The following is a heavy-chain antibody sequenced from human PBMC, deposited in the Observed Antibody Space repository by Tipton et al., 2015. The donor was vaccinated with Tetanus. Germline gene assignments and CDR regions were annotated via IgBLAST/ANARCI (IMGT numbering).Heavy chain of an antibody. CDR1: GYTLTSYH. Sequence: VQLVQSGAEVKKPGASVKVSCKASGYTLTSYHMHWVRQAPGQGLEWMGIIYPADSDIRSSPSFQGQVTMSVDKSTSTAYLQWRSLKASDTAMYYCARHSVGSEIGYYDDLDVWGQGTTVTVSS. CDR3: ARHSVGSEIGYYDDLDV. CDR2: IYPADSDI. V-gene: IGHV5-51*01. J-gene: IGHJ6*02. D-gene: IGHD4-23*01.